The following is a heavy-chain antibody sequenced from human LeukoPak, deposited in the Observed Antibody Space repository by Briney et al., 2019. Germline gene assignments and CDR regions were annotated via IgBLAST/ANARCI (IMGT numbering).Heavy chain of an antibody. Sequence: GGSLRLSCAASGFTFSTYWMNWYRQAPGKGLEWVGNINQDASEMNYVGSVRGRFTISRDNAKNSLHLQMNSLRAEDTAVYYCAKGQHPTYYDILTGSYGMDVWGQGTTVTVSS. CDR3: AKGQHPTYYDILTGSYGMDV. V-gene: IGHV3-7*03. D-gene: IGHD3-9*01. CDR1: GFTFSTYW. J-gene: IGHJ6*02. CDR2: INQDASEM.